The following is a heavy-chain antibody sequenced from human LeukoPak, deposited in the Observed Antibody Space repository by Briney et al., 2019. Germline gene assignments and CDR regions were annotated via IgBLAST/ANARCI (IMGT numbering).Heavy chain of an antibody. D-gene: IGHD4-23*01. J-gene: IGHJ5*02. V-gene: IGHV4-61*02. CDR1: GGSISSDSYY. Sequence: PSQTLSLTCTVSGGSISSDSYYWTWIRQPAGKGLEWIGLIYTFGNTNYNPSPKSRVTISVDTSKNQFSLRLSSVTAADTAIYYCARGAPRWWFDPWGQGILVTVSS. CDR2: IYTFGNT. CDR3: ARGAPRWWFDP.